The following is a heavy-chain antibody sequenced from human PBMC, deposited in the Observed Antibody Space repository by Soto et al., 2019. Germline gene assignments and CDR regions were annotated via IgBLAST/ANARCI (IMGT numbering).Heavy chain of an antibody. CDR1: GGAFSTYA. V-gene: IGHV1-69*06. J-gene: IGHJ6*02. D-gene: IGHD3-16*01. CDR3: ARDSKAGGHFGMDV. CDR2: VIPLFGTS. Sequence: QVQLVQSGAEVKEPGSSVKVACQASGGAFSTYAISWVRQAPGQGLEWMGGVIPLFGTSNYLPKFEGRVSIAADRSMETGYMELSRLGFDDTAVYFCARDSKAGGHFGMDVWGQGTTVTVSS.